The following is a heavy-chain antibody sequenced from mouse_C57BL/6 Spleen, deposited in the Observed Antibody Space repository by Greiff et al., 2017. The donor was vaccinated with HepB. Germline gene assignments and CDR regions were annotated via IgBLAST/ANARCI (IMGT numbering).Heavy chain of an antibody. V-gene: IGHV1-82*01. CDR3: ARGPTGDY. D-gene: IGHD2-10*01. J-gene: IGHJ2*01. Sequence: VQLQESGPELVKPGASVKISCKASGYAFSSSWMNWVKQRPGKGLEWIGRIYPGDGDTNYNGKFKGKATLTADKSSSTAYMQLSSLTSEDSAVYFCARGPTGDYWGQGTTLTVSS. CDR1: GYAFSSSW. CDR2: IYPGDGDT.